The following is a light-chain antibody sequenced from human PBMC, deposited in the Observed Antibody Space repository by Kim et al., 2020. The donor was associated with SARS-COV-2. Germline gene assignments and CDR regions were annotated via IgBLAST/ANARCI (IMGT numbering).Light chain of an antibody. CDR3: QQYGSSPT. CDR2: GTS. V-gene: IGKV3-20*01. J-gene: IGKJ1*01. Sequence: LSPGDRATLSCRASQSVSKNYLAWYQQRPGRAPTVLIYGTSNRAIGIPDRFSGSGSGTDFTLTISSLDPEDFGVYYCQQYGSSPTFGQGTKVDIK. CDR1: QSVSKNY.